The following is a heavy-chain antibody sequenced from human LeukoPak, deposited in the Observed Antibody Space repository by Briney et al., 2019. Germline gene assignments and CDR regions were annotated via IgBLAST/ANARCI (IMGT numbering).Heavy chain of an antibody. D-gene: IGHD3-3*01. CDR3: ARATTIFGVVIADY. CDR1: GSMYNYY. J-gene: IGHJ4*02. CDR2: IYYSGST. Sequence: SETLSLTCTVSGSMYNYYWSRMRQPPGEGLEGIGYIYYSGSTNYNPSLKSRVTISVDTSKNQFSLKLSSVTAADTAVYYCARATTIFGVVIADYWGQGTLVTVSS. V-gene: IGHV4-59*01.